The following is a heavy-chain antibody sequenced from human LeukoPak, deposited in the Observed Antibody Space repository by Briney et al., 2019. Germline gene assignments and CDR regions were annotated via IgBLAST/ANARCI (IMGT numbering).Heavy chain of an antibody. CDR3: AREPGFDSSGYLNWFDP. CDR1: GGSISSYY. V-gene: IGHV4-59*01. J-gene: IGHJ5*02. D-gene: IGHD3-22*01. CDR2: ISYSGST. Sequence: SETLSLTCTVSGGSISSYYWSWIRQPPGKGLEGIACISYSGSTKYNPSLKSRVTISIDTSKNQLSLQLSSVTAADTAVYYCAREPGFDSSGYLNWFDPWGQGTLVTVSS.